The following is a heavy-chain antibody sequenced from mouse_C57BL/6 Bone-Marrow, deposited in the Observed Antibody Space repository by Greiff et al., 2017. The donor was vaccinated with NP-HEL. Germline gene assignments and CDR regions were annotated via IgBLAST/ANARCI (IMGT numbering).Heavy chain of an antibody. CDR2: IDPNSGGT. J-gene: IGHJ4*01. D-gene: IGHD2-2*01. Sequence: VQLQQPGAELVKPGASVKLSCKASGYTFTSYWMHWVKQRPGRGLEWIGRIDPNSGGTNYNEKFKSKATLTVDKSSSTAYMQLSSLTSEDSAVYYCARCCGYGEGRAMDYWGQGTSVTVSS. CDR3: ARCCGYGEGRAMDY. V-gene: IGHV1-72*01. CDR1: GYTFTSYW.